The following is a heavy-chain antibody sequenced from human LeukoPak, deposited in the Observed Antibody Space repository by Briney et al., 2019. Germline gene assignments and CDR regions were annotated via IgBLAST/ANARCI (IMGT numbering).Heavy chain of an antibody. CDR2: INPNSGDT. V-gene: IGHV1-2*06. D-gene: IGHD2-2*01. CDR1: GYTFTAYH. J-gene: IGHJ4*02. CDR3: ARDYCSSTSCLFDY. Sequence: ASVKVSCKASGYTFTAYHMHWVRQAPGQGLEWMGRINPNSGDTNYAQKFQGRVTMTRDTSISTAYMELSRLRSDDTAVYYCARDYCSSTSCLFDYWGQGTLVSVSS.